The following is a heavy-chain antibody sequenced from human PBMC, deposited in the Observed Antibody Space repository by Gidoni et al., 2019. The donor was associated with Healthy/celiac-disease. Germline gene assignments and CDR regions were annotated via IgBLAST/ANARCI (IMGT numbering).Heavy chain of an antibody. CDR1: GFTFSSYA. D-gene: IGHD1-1*01. J-gene: IGHJ4*02. CDR3: AGENWNDDAAFDY. CDR2: ISGSGGST. V-gene: IGHV3-23*01. Sequence: EVQLLESGGGLVQPGGSLRLSWAASGFTFSSYAMSWVRQAPGKGLEWVSAISGSGGSTYYADSVKGRFTISRDNSKNTLYLQMNSLRAEDTAVYYCAGENWNDDAAFDYWGQGTLVTVSS.